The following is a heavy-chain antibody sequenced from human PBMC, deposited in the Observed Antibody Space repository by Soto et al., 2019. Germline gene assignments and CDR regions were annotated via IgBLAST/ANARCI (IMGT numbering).Heavy chain of an antibody. J-gene: IGHJ5*02. Sequence: HLVQSGPEVKKPGASITVSCKTSGDTFTNFGLSWVRQAPGQGLEWMGWIATYNSNRNYAQKFQGRLTLTTDTSTSTAYRGLKGRRYDDPPVYYCAPVLRGVLIWFHPWGQGTLVPVSS. CDR2: IATYNSNR. D-gene: IGHD3-10*01. CDR1: GDTFTNFG. V-gene: IGHV1-18*01. CDR3: APVLRGVLIWFHP.